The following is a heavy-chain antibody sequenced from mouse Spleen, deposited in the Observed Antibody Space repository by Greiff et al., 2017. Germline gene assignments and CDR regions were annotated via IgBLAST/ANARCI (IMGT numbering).Heavy chain of an antibody. Sequence: SGPELVKPGASVKIPCKASGYTFTDYNMDWVKQSHGKSLEWIGDINPNNGGTIYNQKFKGKATLTVDKSSSTAYMELRSLTSEDTAVYYCAREGYDGYPAWFAYWGQGTLVTVSA. CDR3: AREGYDGYPAWFAY. CDR1: GYTFTDYN. V-gene: IGHV1-18*01. CDR2: INPNNGGT. J-gene: IGHJ3*01. D-gene: IGHD2-3*01.